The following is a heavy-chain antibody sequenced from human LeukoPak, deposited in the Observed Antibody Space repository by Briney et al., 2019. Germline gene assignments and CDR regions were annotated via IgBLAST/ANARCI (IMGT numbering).Heavy chain of an antibody. CDR1: GFTFSSYE. J-gene: IGHJ6*03. D-gene: IGHD4-11*01. Sequence: GGSLRLSCAASGFTFSSYEMNWVRQAPGKGLEWVSYIDSSGSTIHYADSVKGRFTISRDNAKNSLYLQMNSLRAEDTAVYYCARGVPKTSYYYYYMDVWGKGTTVTVSS. CDR3: ARGVPKTSYYYYYMDV. CDR2: IDSSGSTI. V-gene: IGHV3-48*03.